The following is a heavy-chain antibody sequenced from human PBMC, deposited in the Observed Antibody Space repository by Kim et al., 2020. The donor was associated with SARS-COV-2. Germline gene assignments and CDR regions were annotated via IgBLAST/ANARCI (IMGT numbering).Heavy chain of an antibody. CDR2: IYYSGST. Sequence: SETLSLTCTVSGGSISSYYWSWIRQPPGKGLEWIGYIYYSGSTNYNPSLKSRVTISVDTSKNQFSLKLSSVTAADTAVYYCATGYSSSSPRMDVWGQGTTVTVSS. CDR1: GGSISSYY. J-gene: IGHJ6*02. CDR3: ATGYSSSSPRMDV. V-gene: IGHV4-59*01. D-gene: IGHD6-13*01.